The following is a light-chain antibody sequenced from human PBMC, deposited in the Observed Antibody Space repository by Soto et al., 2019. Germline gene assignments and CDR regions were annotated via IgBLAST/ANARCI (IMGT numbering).Light chain of an antibody. CDR2: EVT. CDR3: CSYAGYRGV. Sequence: QSALTQPASVSGTPGQSITISCTGTSSDVGSYNFVSWYQQHPGKAPKVMIYEVTKRPTGVSNRSSGSKSGNTASLTVSGLQAEYEADYYCCSYAGYRGVFGTGTKVTVL. V-gene: IGLV2-23*02. CDR1: SSDVGSYNF. J-gene: IGLJ1*01.